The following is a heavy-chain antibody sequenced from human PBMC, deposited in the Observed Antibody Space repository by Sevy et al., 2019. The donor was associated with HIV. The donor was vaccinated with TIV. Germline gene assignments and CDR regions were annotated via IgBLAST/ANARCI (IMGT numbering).Heavy chain of an antibody. D-gene: IGHD3-3*01. J-gene: IGHJ4*02. CDR3: ARDGADFWSGYQTYYFDY. CDR1: GFTFSSYS. CDR2: ISTRSTYI. V-gene: IGHV3-21*01. Sequence: GGSLRLSCAVSGFTFSSYSMNWVRQAPGKGLEWDSSISTRSTYIYYADSVKGRFTISRDNAKNSLYLQMNSLRAEDTAVYYCARDGADFWSGYQTYYFDYWGQGTLVTVSS.